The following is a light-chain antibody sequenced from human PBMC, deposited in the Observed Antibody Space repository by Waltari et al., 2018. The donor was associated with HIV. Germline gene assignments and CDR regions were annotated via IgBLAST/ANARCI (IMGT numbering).Light chain of an antibody. Sequence: DMQMTQPPSTLSATVADRVTITCRASQSISSWLAWYQQKSGKAPKLLIYKASSLESGVPSRFSGSGSGTEFTLTISSLQPDDFATYYCQQHNSYSWTFGQGTKVELK. V-gene: IGKV1-5*03. CDR1: QSISSW. J-gene: IGKJ1*01. CDR2: KAS. CDR3: QQHNSYSWT.